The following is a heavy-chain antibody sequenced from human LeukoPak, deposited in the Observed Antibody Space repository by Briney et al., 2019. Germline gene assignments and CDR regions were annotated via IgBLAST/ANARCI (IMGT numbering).Heavy chain of an antibody. CDR1: GGSISSYY. CDR3: ARHGTAVAVWFDP. V-gene: IGHV4-59*05. CDR2: IYYSGST. D-gene: IGHD6-19*01. J-gene: IGHJ5*02. Sequence: PSETLSLTCTVSGGSISSYYWNWIRQPPGKGLEWIGSIYYSGSTYYNPSLKSRVTISVDTSKNQFSLKLSSVTAADTAVYYCARHGTAVAVWFDPWGQGTLVTVSS.